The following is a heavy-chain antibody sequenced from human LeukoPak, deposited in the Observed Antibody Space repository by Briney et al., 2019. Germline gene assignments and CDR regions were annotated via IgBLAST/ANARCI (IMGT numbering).Heavy chain of an antibody. Sequence: ASVKVSCKASGYTFTSYGISWVRQAPGQGLEWMGWISAYNGNTNYAQKLQGRVTMTTDTSTSTAYMELRSLRSDDTAVYYCARDRYYDSSGYGNIWGQGTMVTVPS. J-gene: IGHJ3*02. CDR2: ISAYNGNT. CDR3: ARDRYYDSSGYGNI. D-gene: IGHD3-22*01. V-gene: IGHV1-18*01. CDR1: GYTFTSYG.